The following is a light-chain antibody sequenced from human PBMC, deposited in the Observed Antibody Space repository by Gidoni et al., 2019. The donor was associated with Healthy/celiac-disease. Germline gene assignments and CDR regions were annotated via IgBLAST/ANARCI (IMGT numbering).Light chain of an antibody. J-gene: IGKJ4*01. V-gene: IGKV3-11*01. Sequence: EIVLTQSPATLSLSPGERATLSCRASQSVSSYLAWYQQKPGQAPRLLIYDASNRATGIPAMFSGSGSGTYFTLTISSLEPEDFAVYYCQQRSNWRGLTFGGGTKVEIK. CDR3: QQRSNWRGLT. CDR2: DAS. CDR1: QSVSSY.